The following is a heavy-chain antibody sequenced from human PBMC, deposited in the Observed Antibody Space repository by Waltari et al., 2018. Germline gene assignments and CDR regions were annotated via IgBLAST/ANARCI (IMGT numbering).Heavy chain of an antibody. J-gene: IGHJ6*03. CDR2: ISSSSSYI. Sequence: EVQLVESGGGLVKPGGSLRLSCAASGFTFSSYSMNWVRQAPGKGLEWVSSISSSSSYIYYADSVKGRFTISRDNAKNSLYLQMNSLRAEDTAVYYCARDLRFGYYYMDVWGKGTTVTVSS. D-gene: IGHD3-3*01. CDR1: GFTFSSYS. V-gene: IGHV3-21*04. CDR3: ARDLRFGYYYMDV.